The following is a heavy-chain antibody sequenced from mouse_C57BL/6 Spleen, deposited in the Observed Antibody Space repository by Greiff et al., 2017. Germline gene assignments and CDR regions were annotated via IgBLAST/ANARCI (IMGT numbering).Heavy chain of an antibody. CDR1: GYTFTDYN. CDR3: ARDHYYGSSPYWYFDV. J-gene: IGHJ1*03. D-gene: IGHD1-1*01. CDR2: INPNNGGT. Sequence: EVQLQQSGPELVKPGASVKIPCKASGYTFTDYNMDWVKQSHGKSLEWIGDINPNNGGTIYNQKFKGKATLTVDKSSSTAYMELRSLTSEDTAVYYCARDHYYGSSPYWYFDVWGTGTTVTVSS. V-gene: IGHV1-18*01.